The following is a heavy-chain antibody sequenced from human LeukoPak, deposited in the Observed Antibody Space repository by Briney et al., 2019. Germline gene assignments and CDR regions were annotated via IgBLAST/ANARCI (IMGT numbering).Heavy chain of an antibody. D-gene: IGHD3-3*01. V-gene: IGHV3-21*01. Sequence: PGGSLRLSCGASGFSFSSAWMSWVRQAPGKGLEWVSSISSSSSYIYYADSVKGRFTISRDNAKNSLYLQMNSLRAEDTAVYYCARDQATNDFPDAFDIWGQGTMVTVSS. CDR2: ISSSSSYI. CDR3: ARDQATNDFPDAFDI. CDR1: GFSFSSAW. J-gene: IGHJ3*02.